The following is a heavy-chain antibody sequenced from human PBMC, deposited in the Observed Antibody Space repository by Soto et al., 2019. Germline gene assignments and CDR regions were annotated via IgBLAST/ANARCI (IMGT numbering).Heavy chain of an antibody. J-gene: IGHJ4*02. CDR2: ISAYNGNT. CDR3: ARGDSIGYCSGGSCYNDY. CDR1: GYTFTSYG. V-gene: IGHV1-18*01. D-gene: IGHD2-15*01. Sequence: QVQLVQSGAEVKKPGASVKVSCKASGYTFTSYGISWVRQAPVQGREWMGWISAYNGNTNYAQKLQGRVTMTTDTSTSTAYMELRSLRSDDTAVYYCARGDSIGYCSGGSCYNDYWGQGTLVTVSS.